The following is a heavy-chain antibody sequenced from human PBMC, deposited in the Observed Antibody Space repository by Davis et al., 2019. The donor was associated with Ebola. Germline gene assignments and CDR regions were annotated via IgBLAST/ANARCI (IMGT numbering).Heavy chain of an antibody. J-gene: IGHJ6*03. CDR1: GGSFSGYY. Sequence: PSGTLSLTCAVYGGSFSGYYWSWIRQPPGKGLEWIGEINHSGSTNYNPSLKSRVTISVDTSKNQFSLKLSSVTAADTAVYYCARGKYYDFWSGYYYYMDVWGKGTTVTVSS. D-gene: IGHD3-3*01. V-gene: IGHV4-34*01. CDR2: INHSGST. CDR3: ARGKYYDFWSGYYYYMDV.